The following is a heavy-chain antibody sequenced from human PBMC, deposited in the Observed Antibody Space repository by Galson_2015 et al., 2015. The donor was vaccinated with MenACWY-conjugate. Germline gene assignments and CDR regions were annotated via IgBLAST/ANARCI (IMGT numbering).Heavy chain of an antibody. J-gene: IGHJ6*02. D-gene: IGHD2-21*02. V-gene: IGHV3-30*04. CDR2: ISYDGSNK. Sequence: SLRLSCAASGFTFSDSAIHWVRQAPGKGLEWVAVISYDGSNKYYADSVKGRFTISRDDSNNTLYLQMNSLRPEDTGVYFCAKDRPPRGLTRFYYGMDVSGLGTTVTVSS. CDR3: AKDRPPRGLTRFYYGMDV. CDR1: GFTFSDSA.